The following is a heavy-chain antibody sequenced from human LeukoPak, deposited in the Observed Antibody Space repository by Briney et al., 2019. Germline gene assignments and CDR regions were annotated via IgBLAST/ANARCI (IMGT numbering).Heavy chain of an antibody. J-gene: IGHJ6*04. CDR3: ARGGDYYDSSGPQGMDV. V-gene: IGHV3-13*01. Sequence: GGSLRLSCAASGFTFSNYGLHWVRQATGKGLEWVSAIGTAGDTYYPGSVKGRFTISRENAKNSLYLQMNSLRAGDTAVYYCARGGDYYDSSGPQGMDVWGKGTTVTISS. D-gene: IGHD3-22*01. CDR2: IGTAGDT. CDR1: GFTFSNYG.